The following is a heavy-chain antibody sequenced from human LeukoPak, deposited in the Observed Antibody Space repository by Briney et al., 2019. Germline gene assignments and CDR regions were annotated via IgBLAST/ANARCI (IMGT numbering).Heavy chain of an antibody. V-gene: IGHV3-48*02. J-gene: IGHJ4*02. CDR3: ARGTYGLPYYFDY. Sequence: GGSLRLSCAASGFTFSSYSMSWVRQAPGKGLGWVSYISSSSSTIYYADSVKGRFTISRDNAKNSLYLQMNNLRDADTAVYYCARGTYGLPYYFDYWGQGTQVTVSS. CDR2: ISSSSSTI. D-gene: IGHD1/OR15-1a*01. CDR1: GFTFSSYS.